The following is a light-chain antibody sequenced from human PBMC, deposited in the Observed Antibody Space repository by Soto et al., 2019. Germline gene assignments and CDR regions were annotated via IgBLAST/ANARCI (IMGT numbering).Light chain of an antibody. CDR3: AAWDDSLNAWV. CDR2: EVN. J-gene: IGLJ3*02. CDR1: RSDVGSYNL. V-gene: IGLV2-23*02. Sequence: QSALTQPASVSGSPGQSITISCTGTRSDVGSYNLVSWYQQHPGKAPKLMIYEVNKRPSGVSNRFSGSKSGNTASLTISGLQAEDEADYYCAAWDDSLNAWVFGGGTKLTVL.